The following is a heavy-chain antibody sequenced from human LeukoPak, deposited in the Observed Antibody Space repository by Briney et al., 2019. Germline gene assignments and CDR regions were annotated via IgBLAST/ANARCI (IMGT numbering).Heavy chain of an antibody. CDR3: ARGPRRLITMVRGARDSYYGMDV. Sequence: PSETLSLTCAVYGGSFSGYYWSWIRQPPGKGLEWIGEINHSGSTNYNPSLKSRVTISVDTSKNQFSLKPSSVPAADTAVYYCARGPRRLITMVRGARDSYYGMDVWGQGTTVTVSS. D-gene: IGHD3-10*01. CDR1: GGSFSGYY. CDR2: INHSGST. J-gene: IGHJ6*02. V-gene: IGHV4-34*01.